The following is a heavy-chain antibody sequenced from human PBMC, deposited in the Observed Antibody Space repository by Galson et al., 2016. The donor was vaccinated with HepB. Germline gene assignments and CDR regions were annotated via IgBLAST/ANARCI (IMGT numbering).Heavy chain of an antibody. D-gene: IGHD5-12*01. CDR2: IDWDDDK. J-gene: IGHJ4*02. V-gene: IGHV2-70*11. CDR1: GFSLSTSGMC. Sequence: PALVKPTQTLTLTCTFSGFSLSTSGMCVSWIRQPPGKAMEWLARIDWDDDKYYSTSLKTRLTISKDTSKNQVVLTMTNMYPVDTATYYCARMIEATVDYWGQGTLVTVSS. CDR3: ARMIEATVDY.